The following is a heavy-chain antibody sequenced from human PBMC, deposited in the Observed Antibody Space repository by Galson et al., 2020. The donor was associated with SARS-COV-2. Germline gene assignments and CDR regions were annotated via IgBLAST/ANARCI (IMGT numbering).Heavy chain of an antibody. Sequence: KVSCEGSGYSFTNSWIGWVRQMPGKGLELMGIIDPGDSDTRYSPSFQGQVTISADKSISTAYLQWSSLKASDTAMYYCARQGLQYRAPFDYWGQGTLVTVSS. CDR3: ARQGLQYRAPFDY. CDR1: GYSFTNSW. CDR2: IDPGDSDT. D-gene: IGHD4-4*01. V-gene: IGHV5-51*01. J-gene: IGHJ4*02.